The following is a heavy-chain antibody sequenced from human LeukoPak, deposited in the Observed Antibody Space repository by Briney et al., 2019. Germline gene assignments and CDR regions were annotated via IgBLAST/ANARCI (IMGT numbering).Heavy chain of an antibody. CDR2: LSYNAKTV. D-gene: IGHD5-12*01. CDR3: ARASYTGFDLPFDQ. J-gene: IGHJ4*02. V-gene: IGHV3-48*03. CDR1: GFTFSRRE. Sequence: GGSLRLSCSASGFTFSRREMAWVRQAPGKGLEWVSYLSYNAKTVLHADSVKGRFTISRDNAKNSLYLQMDSLRVEDTAFYFCARASYTGFDLPFDQWGQGTLVTVSS.